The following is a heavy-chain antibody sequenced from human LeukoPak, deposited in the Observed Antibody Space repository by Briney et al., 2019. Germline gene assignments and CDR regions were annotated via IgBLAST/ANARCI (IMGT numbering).Heavy chain of an antibody. CDR1: GYTFTSYD. CDR3: ARGFSGYSSSWYFDY. V-gene: IGHV1-8*01. J-gene: IGHJ4*02. D-gene: IGHD6-13*01. Sequence: ASVKVSCKASGYTFTSYDINWVRQATGQGLEWMGWMNPNSGNTGYAQKFQGRVTMTTDTSTSTAYMELRSLRSDDTAVYYCARGFSGYSSSWYFDYWGQGTLVTVSS. CDR2: MNPNSGNT.